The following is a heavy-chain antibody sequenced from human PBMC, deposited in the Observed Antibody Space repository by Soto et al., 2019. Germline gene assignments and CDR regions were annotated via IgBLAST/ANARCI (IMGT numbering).Heavy chain of an antibody. CDR3: AGGDYYHSSGYYFYYYGMDV. Sequence: SETLSLTCTVSGGSISSSSYYWGWIRQPPGKGLEWIGNVYYGGSTYYNPSLKSRVTISVETSKSQFSLKLSSVTAADTAVYYCAGGDYYHSSGYYFYYYGMDVWGQGTTVTVSS. CDR1: GGSISSSSYY. V-gene: IGHV4-39*01. D-gene: IGHD3-22*01. CDR2: VYYGGST. J-gene: IGHJ6*02.